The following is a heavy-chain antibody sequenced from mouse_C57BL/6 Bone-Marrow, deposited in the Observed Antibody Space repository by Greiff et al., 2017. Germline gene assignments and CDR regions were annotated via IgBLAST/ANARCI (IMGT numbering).Heavy chain of an antibody. J-gene: IGHJ2*01. CDR3: AGGSYYSSGGFDY. V-gene: IGHV1-81*01. D-gene: IGHD2-5*01. CDR1: GYTFTSYG. Sequence: QVQLQQSGAELARPGASVKLSCKASGYTFTSYGISWVKQSTGQGLEWIGEIYPRSGNTYYNEKFKGKATLTADKSSSTAYMALRSLTSEDSAVYFCAGGSYYSSGGFDYWGQGTTLTVSS. CDR2: IYPRSGNT.